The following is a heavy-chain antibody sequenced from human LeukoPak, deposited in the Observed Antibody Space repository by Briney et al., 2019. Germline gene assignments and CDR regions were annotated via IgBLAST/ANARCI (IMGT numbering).Heavy chain of an antibody. V-gene: IGHV4-38-2*01. J-gene: IGHJ5*02. Sequence: SETLSLTCAVSGYSIRSGYYWGWIRQPPGKGLEWIGSIYHSGSTYYNPSLKSRVTISVDTSKNQFSLKLSFVTAADTAVYYCARYLDYYNWFDPWGQGTLVTVSS. CDR3: ARYLDYYNWFDP. D-gene: IGHD4/OR15-4a*01. CDR2: IYHSGST. CDR1: GYSIRSGYY.